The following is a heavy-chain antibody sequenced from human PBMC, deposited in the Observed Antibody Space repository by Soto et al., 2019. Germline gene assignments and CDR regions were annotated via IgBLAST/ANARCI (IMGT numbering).Heavy chain of an antibody. CDR3: AKPTVGGSTSHHLYGMDV. J-gene: IGHJ6*02. Sequence: QVQLVESGGGVVQPGRSLRLSCAASGFTFSSYGMHWVRQAPGKGLEWVAVISYDGSNKYYADSVKGRFTISRDNSKNTLYLQMNSLRAEDTAVYYCAKPTVGGSTSHHLYGMDVWCQGTTVTVCS. CDR1: GFTFSSYG. V-gene: IGHV3-30*18. CDR2: ISYDGSNK. D-gene: IGHD2-2*01.